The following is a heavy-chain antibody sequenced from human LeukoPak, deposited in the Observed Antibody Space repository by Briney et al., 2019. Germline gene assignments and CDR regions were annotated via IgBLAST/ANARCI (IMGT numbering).Heavy chain of an antibody. CDR1: GGSISSGGYY. J-gene: IGHJ5*02. CDR2: IYHSGST. D-gene: IGHD3-10*01. V-gene: IGHV4-30-2*01. CDR3: ARSGWDYGSGRGGNWFDP. Sequence: PSQTLSLTCTVSGGSISSGGYYWSWIRQPPGKGLEWIGYIYHSGSTYYNPSLKSRVTISVDRSKNQFSLKLSSVTAADTAVYYCARSGWDYGSGRGGNWFDPWGQGTLVTVSS.